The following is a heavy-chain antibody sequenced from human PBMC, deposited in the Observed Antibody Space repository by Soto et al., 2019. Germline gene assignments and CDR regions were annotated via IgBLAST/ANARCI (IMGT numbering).Heavy chain of an antibody. CDR1: GGYISSGGYY. CDR3: ARRSGSCFDY. Sequence: SEPLSLTCTVSGGYISSGGYYWIWIRQHPGKGLEWIGYIYYSGSTNYNPSLKSRVTISVDTSKNQFSLKLSSLTAADTAVYYCARRSGSCFDYWGQGTLVTVSS. J-gene: IGHJ4*02. V-gene: IGHV4-61*08. CDR2: IYYSGST. D-gene: IGHD7-27*01.